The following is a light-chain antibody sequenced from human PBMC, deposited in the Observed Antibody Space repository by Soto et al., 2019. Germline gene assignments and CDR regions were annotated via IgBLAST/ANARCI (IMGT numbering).Light chain of an antibody. V-gene: IGLV2-14*01. CDR3: SSYTSSITRV. J-gene: IGLJ2*01. CDR1: SSDVVGYNY. Sequence: QSALTQPASVSGSPGQSITISCTGTSSDVVGYNYVSWYQQHPGKAPKLMIYDVSNRPSGVSNRFSGYKSGNTASLTISGLQAEDEADYYCSSYTSSITRVFGGGTKLTVL. CDR2: DVS.